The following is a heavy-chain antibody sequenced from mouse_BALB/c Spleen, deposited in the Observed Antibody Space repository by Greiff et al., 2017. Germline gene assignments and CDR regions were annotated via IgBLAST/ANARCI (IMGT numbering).Heavy chain of an antibody. V-gene: IGHV6-6*02. D-gene: IGHD1-2*01. J-gene: IGHJ3*01. CDR1: GFTFSNYW. CDR3: TRPVLRLPSWFAY. Sequence: EVKLMESGGGLVQPGGSMKLSCVASGFTFSNYWMNWVRQSPEKGLEWVAEIRLKSNNYATHYAESVKGRFTISRDDSKSSVYLQMNNLRAEDTGIYYCTRPVLRLPSWFAYWGQGTLVTVSA. CDR2: IRLKSNNYAT.